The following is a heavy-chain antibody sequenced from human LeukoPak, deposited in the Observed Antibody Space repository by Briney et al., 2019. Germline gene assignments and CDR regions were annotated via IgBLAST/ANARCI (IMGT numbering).Heavy chain of an antibody. D-gene: IGHD6-19*01. V-gene: IGHV3-7*01. CDR1: GFTFSTYW. CDR3: AIAVAGPNGPPDY. Sequence: GGSLRLSCAASGFTFSTYWMAWVRQAPGKGLEWVANIKQDGTEVYYVDSVKGRFTISRDNAKNSLYLQMNSLRAEDTAVYYSAIAVAGPNGPPDYWGQGTLVTVSS. J-gene: IGHJ4*02. CDR2: IKQDGTEV.